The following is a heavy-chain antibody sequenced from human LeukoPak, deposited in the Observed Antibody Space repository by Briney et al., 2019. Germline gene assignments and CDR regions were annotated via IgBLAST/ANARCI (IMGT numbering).Heavy chain of an antibody. D-gene: IGHD2-21*02. J-gene: IGHJ4*02. CDR1: GFSFANHA. CDR2: ISGGGDIT. Sequence: GGSLRLSCAASGFSFANHAMSWVRQTAGKGLEWVSAISGGGDITYYADSVKGRFTISRDNSKDTLFLQMHSLRPGDTAVYYCVREDTPATANYWGQGTLVTISS. CDR3: VREDTPATANY. V-gene: IGHV3-23*01.